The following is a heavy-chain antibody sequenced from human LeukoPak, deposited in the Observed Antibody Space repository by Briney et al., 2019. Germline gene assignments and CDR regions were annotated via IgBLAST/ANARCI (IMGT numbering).Heavy chain of an antibody. Sequence: GGSLRLSCAASGFTFSSYSMNWVRQAPGKGLEWVSSISSSSSYIYYADSVKGRFTISRDNAKNSLYLQMNSLRAEDTAVYYCARGVDGGSYRLFDPWGQGTLVTVSS. CDR1: GFTFSSYS. CDR3: ARGVDGGSYRLFDP. CDR2: ISSSSSYI. V-gene: IGHV3-21*01. J-gene: IGHJ5*02. D-gene: IGHD1-26*01.